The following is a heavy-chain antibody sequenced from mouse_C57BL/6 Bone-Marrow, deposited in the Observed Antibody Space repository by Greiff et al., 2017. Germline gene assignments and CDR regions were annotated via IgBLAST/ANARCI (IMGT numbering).Heavy chain of an antibody. CDR2: INYDGSST. Sequence: DVKLVESEGGLVQPGSSMKLSCTASGFTFSDYYMAWVRQVPEKGLEWVANINYDGSSTYYLDSLKSRFIISRDNAKNILYLQMSSLKSEDTATYYCARDGGSSHWYFDVWGTGTTVTVSS. D-gene: IGHD1-1*01. V-gene: IGHV5-16*01. CDR1: GFTFSDYY. CDR3: ARDGGSSHWYFDV. J-gene: IGHJ1*03.